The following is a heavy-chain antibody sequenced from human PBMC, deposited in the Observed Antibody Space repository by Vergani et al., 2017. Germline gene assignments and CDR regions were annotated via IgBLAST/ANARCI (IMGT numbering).Heavy chain of an antibody. CDR2: IIPIFGTA. CDR1: GGTFSSYA. Sequence: QVQLVQSGAEVKKPGSSVKVSCKASGGTFSSYAISWVRQAPGQGLEWMGGIIPIFGTANYAQKFQGRVTITADKSTGTAYMELSSLRSEDTAVYYCARSKGYYDSSGYYYVAAEFDYWGQGTLVTVSS. D-gene: IGHD3-22*01. CDR3: ARSKGYYDSSGYYYVAAEFDY. V-gene: IGHV1-69*06. J-gene: IGHJ4*02.